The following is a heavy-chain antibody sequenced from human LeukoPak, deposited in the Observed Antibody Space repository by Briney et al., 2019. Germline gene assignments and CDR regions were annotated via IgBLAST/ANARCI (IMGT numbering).Heavy chain of an antibody. J-gene: IGHJ4*02. D-gene: IGHD1-26*01. Sequence: GGSLRLFCAASGFTFSSYGMHWVRQAPGKGLEWVAFIRYDGSNKYYADSVKGRFTVSRDNSKNTLYLQMNSLRAEDTAVYYCAKVLSGSYSPFDYWGQGTLVTVSS. CDR3: AKVLSGSYSPFDY. CDR2: IRYDGSNK. CDR1: GFTFSSYG. V-gene: IGHV3-30*02.